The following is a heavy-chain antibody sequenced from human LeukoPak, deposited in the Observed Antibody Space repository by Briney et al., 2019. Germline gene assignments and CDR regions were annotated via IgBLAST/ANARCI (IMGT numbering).Heavy chain of an antibody. Sequence: SGTLSLTCAVSGGSISSNTWWSWVRQPPGKGLEWIWEIYHSGSTNYNPSLKSRVTISVDKSKNQFSLKLSSVTAADTAVYYCARIMGRGYCISTSCRGDWFDPWGQGTLVTVSS. J-gene: IGHJ5*02. CDR1: GGSISSNTW. CDR2: IYHSGST. D-gene: IGHD2-2*01. V-gene: IGHV4-4*02. CDR3: ARIMGRGYCISTSCRGDWFDP.